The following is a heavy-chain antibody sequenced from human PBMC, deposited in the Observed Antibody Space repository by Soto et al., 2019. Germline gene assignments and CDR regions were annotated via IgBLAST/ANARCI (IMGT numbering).Heavy chain of an antibody. Sequence: WGSLRLSCAASGFTFSSYAMSWVRQAPGKGLEWVSSISCSGGSTYYAYSVKGRFTISRDNSKNTLYLQMNSLRAEDTAVYYCAKSGRIVGATISCTGDRNHYGMNXWGQGTTVTVS. D-gene: IGHD1-26*01. CDR1: GFTFSSYA. CDR2: ISCSGGST. CDR3: AKSGRIVGATISCTGDRNHYGMNX. J-gene: IGHJ6*02. V-gene: IGHV3-23*01.